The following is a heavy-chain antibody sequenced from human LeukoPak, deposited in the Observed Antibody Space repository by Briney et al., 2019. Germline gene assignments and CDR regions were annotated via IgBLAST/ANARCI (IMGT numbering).Heavy chain of an antibody. D-gene: IGHD4/OR15-4a*01. CDR1: GASINSHY. CDR2: IYISGGT. V-gene: IGHV4-4*07. CDR3: ARALNPLTGTYYFDY. J-gene: IGHJ4*02. Sequence: SETLSLTCSVSGASINSHYWTWIRQPAGKGLEWIGRIYISGGTNYSPSLKSRGPMSVDTPKNQFSLNLISVTAADTAVYYCARALNPLTGTYYFDYWGQGTLVTVSS.